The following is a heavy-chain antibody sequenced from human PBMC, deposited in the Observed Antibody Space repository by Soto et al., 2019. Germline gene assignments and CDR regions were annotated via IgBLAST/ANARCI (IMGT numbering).Heavy chain of an antibody. V-gene: IGHV1-18*01. CDR1: GYTFTNFG. J-gene: IGHJ6*02. Sequence: ASVKVSCKASGYTFTNFGISWVRQAPGQGLEWMGWISTDNGNTDSARKLQGRVTMTTDTSTSTAYMELRSLRSDDTAIYYCARAGVGGEADGISSYRHGMDVWGQGTTVTVSS. CDR3: ARAGVGGEADGISSYRHGMDV. CDR2: ISTDNGNT. D-gene: IGHD6-13*01.